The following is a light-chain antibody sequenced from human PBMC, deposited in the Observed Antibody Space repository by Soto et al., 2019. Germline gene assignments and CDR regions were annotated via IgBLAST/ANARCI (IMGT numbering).Light chain of an antibody. Sequence: EIVLTQSPGTLSLSPGEGATLSCRASQSVSNIYLAWYQQKPGQAPRLLMYGTSNRATGIPDRFIGSGSGTDFTLTISNLEPEDFAVYYCHQFGRSPRTFGQGTKVESK. CDR3: HQFGRSPRT. J-gene: IGKJ1*01. CDR2: GTS. V-gene: IGKV3-20*01. CDR1: QSVSNIY.